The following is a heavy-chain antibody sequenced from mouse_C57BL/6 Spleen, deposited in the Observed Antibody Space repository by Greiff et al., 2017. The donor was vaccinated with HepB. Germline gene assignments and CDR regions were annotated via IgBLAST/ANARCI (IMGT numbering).Heavy chain of an antibody. J-gene: IGHJ4*01. CDR1: GFSLTSYA. V-gene: IGHV2-9-1*01. Sequence: VQRVESGPGLVAPSQRLSITCTVSGFSLTSYAISWVRQPPGKGLEWLGVIWTGGGTNYNSALKSRLSISKDNSKSQVFLKMNSLQTDDTARYYCARHGSSYVYAMDYWGQGTSVTVSS. CDR2: IWTGGGT. CDR3: ARHGSSYVYAMDY. D-gene: IGHD1-1*01.